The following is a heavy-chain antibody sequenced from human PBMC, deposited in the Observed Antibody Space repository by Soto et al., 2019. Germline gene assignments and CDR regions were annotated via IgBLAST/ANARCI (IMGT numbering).Heavy chain of an antibody. D-gene: IGHD3-3*01. Sequence: WGSLRLSCAASGFIFSGSAMHWCRQASGKGLEWVGRIRSKSNSYATAYAVSVKGRVTISRDDSRNTAYLQMNSLKTEDTAVYYCARGVYDFWSGHPKRLDYWGQGTVVTVSS. CDR2: IRSKSNSYAT. CDR3: ARGVYDFWSGHPKRLDY. V-gene: IGHV3-73*01. CDR1: GFIFSGSA. J-gene: IGHJ4*02.